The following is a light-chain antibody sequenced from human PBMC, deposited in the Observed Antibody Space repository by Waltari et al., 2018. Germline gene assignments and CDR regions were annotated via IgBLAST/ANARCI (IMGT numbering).Light chain of an antibody. CDR3: QTGGHGTWV. J-gene: IGLJ3*02. Sequence: HLGLTQSPPASASLAASAKLTCTLTSGHSSNVMACYQSQPEKGPRYLMKVNSDGTHGKGAETPDRFSGCSSGAERYLTSSNLQPEDEADYYCQTGGHGTWVFGGGTKVTVL. CDR2: VNSDGTH. CDR1: SGHSSNV. V-gene: IGLV4-69*01.